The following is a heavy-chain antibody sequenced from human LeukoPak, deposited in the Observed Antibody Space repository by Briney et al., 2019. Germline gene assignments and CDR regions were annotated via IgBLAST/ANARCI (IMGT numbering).Heavy chain of an antibody. J-gene: IGHJ2*01. D-gene: IGHD4-17*01. CDR1: GGSISSYY. CDR3: ARHGDYGDYYFDL. CDR2: IYYGGST. V-gene: IGHV4-59*08. Sequence: SETLSLTCTVSGGSISSYYWSWIRQPPGKGLEWIGYIYYGGSTNYNPSLKSRVTISVDTSKNQFSLKLSSVTAADTAVYYCARHGDYGDYYFDLWGRGTLVTVSS.